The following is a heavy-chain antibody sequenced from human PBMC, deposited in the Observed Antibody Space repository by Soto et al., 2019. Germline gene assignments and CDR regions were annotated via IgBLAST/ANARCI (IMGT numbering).Heavy chain of an antibody. CDR3: ARDRPERITIFPNPIHY. D-gene: IGHD3-9*01. CDR2: ISAYNGNT. CDR1: GYTFTSYG. V-gene: IGHV1-18*01. Sequence: QVQLVQSGAEVKKPGASVKVSCKASGYTFTSYGISWVRQAPGQGLEWMGWISAYNGNTNYAQKLQGRVPMTTDTSTSTAYMELSSLRSDDTAVYYCARDRPERITIFPNPIHYWGQGTLVTVSS. J-gene: IGHJ4*02.